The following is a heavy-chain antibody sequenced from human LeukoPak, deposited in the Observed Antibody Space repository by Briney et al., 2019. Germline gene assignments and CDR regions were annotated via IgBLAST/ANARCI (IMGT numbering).Heavy chain of an antibody. CDR2: MSYDGFNK. V-gene: IGHV3-30*18. J-gene: IGHJ4*02. CDR3: AKTKGYSYGYYFDY. Sequence: GGSLRLFCAASGFTFSSYAMHWGRQPLGKGLEWVAVMSYDGFNKYYADSVKGRFTISRDNSKNTLYLQMNSLRAEDTAVYYCAKTKGYSYGYYFDYWGQGTLVTVSS. CDR1: GFTFSSYA. D-gene: IGHD5-18*01.